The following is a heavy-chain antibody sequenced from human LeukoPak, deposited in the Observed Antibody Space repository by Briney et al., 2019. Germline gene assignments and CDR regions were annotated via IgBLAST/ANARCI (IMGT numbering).Heavy chain of an antibody. CDR2: VNHSGTT. CDR1: GGSLSGYY. J-gene: IGHJ5*02. V-gene: IGHV4-34*01. CDR3: ARGGRVVPAASRANFRGWFAP. D-gene: IGHD2-2*01. Sequence: SSETLSLTCAVYGGSLSGYYWSWIRQPPGKGLEWIGEVNHSGTTNHNPSLKSRVTISVDTAKNQFSLKLSSVTAADTAVYYCARGGRVVPAASRANFRGWFAPWGQGTLVTVSS.